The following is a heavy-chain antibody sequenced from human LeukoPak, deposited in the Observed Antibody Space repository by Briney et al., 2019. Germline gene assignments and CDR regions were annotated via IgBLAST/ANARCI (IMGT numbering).Heavy chain of an antibody. D-gene: IGHD5-18*01. CDR1: GGSVSSFY. V-gene: IGHV4-59*02. Sequence: PSETLSLTCTVSGGSVSSFYWSWIRQRPGRGLEWIGYMYNSGGTNYNPSLKSRVTISADTSKNKFSLKLSSVTAADTAVYYCASAGYSYGYSWGQGALVSVSS. CDR2: MYNSGGT. J-gene: IGHJ5*02. CDR3: ASAGYSYGYS.